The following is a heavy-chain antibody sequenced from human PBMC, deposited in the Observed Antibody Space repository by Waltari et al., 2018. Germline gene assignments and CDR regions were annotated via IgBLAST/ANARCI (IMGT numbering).Heavy chain of an antibody. D-gene: IGHD3-3*01. CDR3: TTLFGDFWSGYFFDF. CDR2: VKSKSDGGTR. J-gene: IGHJ4*02. CDR1: GFTFSNAW. V-gene: IGHV3-15*01. Sequence: EVQLVESGGGLVKPGGSLRLSCAASGFTFSNAWMSWVRQAPGKGLEWVGRVKSKSDGGTRDYSAPVKGRFTISRDDSENTLYLQMNNQKTEDTAVYYCTTLFGDFWSGYFFDFWGQGTLVTVSS.